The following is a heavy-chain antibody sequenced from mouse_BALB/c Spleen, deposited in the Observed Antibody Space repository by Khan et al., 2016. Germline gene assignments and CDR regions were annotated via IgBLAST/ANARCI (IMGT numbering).Heavy chain of an antibody. Sequence: QVQLQQSGAELMKPGASVKISCKATGYTFSRYWIEWVKERPGHGLAWIGEILPGTGSTNYNEKLKGKATFTAETSSNTAYIQLSSLTSEDSAVYYCARGAYGGRGTLVTVSA. CDR1: GYTFSRYW. CDR3: ARGAY. V-gene: IGHV1-9*01. J-gene: IGHJ3*01. CDR2: ILPGTGST.